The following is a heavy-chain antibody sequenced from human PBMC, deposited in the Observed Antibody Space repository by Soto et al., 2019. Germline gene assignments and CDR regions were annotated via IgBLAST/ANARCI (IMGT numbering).Heavy chain of an antibody. D-gene: IGHD4-17*01. J-gene: IGHJ4*02. Sequence: SETLSLTCTVSGGSISSYYWSWIRQPPGKGLEWIGYIYYSGSTNYNPSLKSRVTISVDTSKNQFSLKLSSVTAADTAVYYCARARNVYGDKQFDYWGQGTLVTVSS. V-gene: IGHV4-59*01. CDR2: IYYSGST. CDR3: ARARNVYGDKQFDY. CDR1: GGSISSYY.